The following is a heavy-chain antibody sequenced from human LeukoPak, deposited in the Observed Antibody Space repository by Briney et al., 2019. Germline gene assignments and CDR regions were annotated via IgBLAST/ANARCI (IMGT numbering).Heavy chain of an antibody. J-gene: IGHJ5*02. V-gene: IGHV3-21*01. D-gene: IGHD3-3*01. CDR3: ARDLDYDFWSGYYMGVNWFDP. CDR1: GFTFSSYS. CDR2: ISSSSSYI. Sequence: PGGSLRLSCAASGFTFSSYSMNWVRQAPGKGLEWVSSISSSSSYIYYADSVKGRFTISRDNAKNSLYLQMNSLRAEDTAVYYCARDLDYDFWSGYYMGVNWFDPWGQGTLVTVSS.